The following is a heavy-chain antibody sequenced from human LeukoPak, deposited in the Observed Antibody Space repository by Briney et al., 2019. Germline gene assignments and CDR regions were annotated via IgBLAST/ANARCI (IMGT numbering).Heavy chain of an antibody. Sequence: SETLSLTCGVYGGSFSGYYWSWIRQPPGKGLEWIGEITHSGSTNYNPSLKSRVTISVDTSKNQFSLKLSSVTAADTAVYYCAREIRQSVYSDIWGQGTMVTVSS. V-gene: IGHV4-34*01. J-gene: IGHJ3*02. D-gene: IGHD2-21*01. CDR1: GGSFSGYY. CDR3: AREIRQSVYSDI. CDR2: ITHSGST.